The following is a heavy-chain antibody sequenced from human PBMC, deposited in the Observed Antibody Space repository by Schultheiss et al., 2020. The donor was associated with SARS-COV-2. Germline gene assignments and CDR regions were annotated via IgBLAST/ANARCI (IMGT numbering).Heavy chain of an antibody. V-gene: IGHV4-59*08. D-gene: IGHD7-27*01. CDR1: DDFISSYY. Sequence: SETLSLTCTVSDDFISSYYWTWLRQPPGKGLEWIGEISHSGSTNYNPSLKSRVTVSLDTSKNQFSLRLSSVTAADTAMYYCARGANWDDAFHIWGQGTMVTVSS. CDR2: ISHSGST. J-gene: IGHJ3*02. CDR3: ARGANWDDAFHI.